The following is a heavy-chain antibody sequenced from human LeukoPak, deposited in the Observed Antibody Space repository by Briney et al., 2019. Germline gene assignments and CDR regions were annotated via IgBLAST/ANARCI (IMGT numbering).Heavy chain of an antibody. CDR3: AILAPGYFDY. J-gene: IGHJ4*02. D-gene: IGHD2-15*01. V-gene: IGHV4-34*01. CDR2: INHSGST. Sequence: SETLSLTCAVYGGSFSGYYWSWIRQPPGKGLEWIGEINHSGSTNHNPSLKSRVTISVDTSKNQFSLKLSSVTAADTAVYYCAILAPGYFDYWGQGTLVTVSS. CDR1: GGSFSGYY.